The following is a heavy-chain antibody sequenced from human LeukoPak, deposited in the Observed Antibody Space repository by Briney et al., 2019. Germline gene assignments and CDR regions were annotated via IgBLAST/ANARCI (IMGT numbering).Heavy chain of an antibody. CDR2: ISASGTYT. Sequence: GGSLRLSCAASGFTFTNYAMSWVRQAPGTGLEWVSTISASGTYTNYADSVRGWFTISRVNSNNTVYLHLNTLRAEDTAIYYCARGMTTVTTGDYWGQGTLVTVSS. J-gene: IGHJ4*02. CDR1: GFTFTNYA. V-gene: IGHV3-23*01. D-gene: IGHD4-17*01. CDR3: ARGMTTVTTGDY.